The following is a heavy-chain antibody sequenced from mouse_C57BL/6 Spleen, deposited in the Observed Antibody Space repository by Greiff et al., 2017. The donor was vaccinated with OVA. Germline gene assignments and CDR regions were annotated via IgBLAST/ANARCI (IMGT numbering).Heavy chain of an antibody. CDR2: IDPSDSET. CDR3: ARTPLYYGNYDY. CDR1: GYTFTSYW. D-gene: IGHD2-1*01. J-gene: IGHJ2*01. V-gene: IGHV1-52*01. Sequence: QVQLQQPGAELVRPGSSVKLSCKASGYTFTSYWMHWVKQRPIQGLEWIGNIDPSDSETHYNQKFKDKATLTVDKSSSTAYMQLSSLTSEDSAVYYCARTPLYYGNYDYWGQGTTLTVSS.